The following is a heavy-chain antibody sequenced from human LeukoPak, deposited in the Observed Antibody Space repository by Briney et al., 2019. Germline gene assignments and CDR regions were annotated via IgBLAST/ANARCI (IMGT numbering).Heavy chain of an antibody. D-gene: IGHD5-18*01. CDR1: GFTFSSYG. CDR2: ISYDGSNK. V-gene: IGHV3-30*18. Sequence: GRSLRLSCAASGFTFSSYGMHWVRQAPGKGLEWVAVISYDGSNKYYADSVKGRFTISRDNSKNTLYLQMNSLRAEDTAVHYCAKDINSYGTPYFDYWGQGTLVTVSS. CDR3: AKDINSYGTPYFDY. J-gene: IGHJ4*02.